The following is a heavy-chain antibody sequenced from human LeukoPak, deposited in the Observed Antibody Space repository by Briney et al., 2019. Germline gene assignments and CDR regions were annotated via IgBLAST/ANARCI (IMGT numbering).Heavy chain of an antibody. V-gene: IGHV4-39*01. Sequence: SETLSLTCTVSGGSISSSSYYWGWIRQPPGKGLEWIGSIYYSGSTYYNPSLKSRVTISVDTSKNQFSLKLSSMTAADTAVYYCAKTSGSSWYSHFDYWGQGTLVTVSS. J-gene: IGHJ4*02. CDR3: AKTSGSSWYSHFDY. CDR2: IYYSGST. CDR1: GGSISSSSYY. D-gene: IGHD6-13*01.